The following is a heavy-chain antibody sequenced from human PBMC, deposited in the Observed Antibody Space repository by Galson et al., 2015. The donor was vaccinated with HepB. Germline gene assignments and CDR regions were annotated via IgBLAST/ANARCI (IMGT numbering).Heavy chain of an antibody. J-gene: IGHJ5*02. D-gene: IGHD6-13*01. V-gene: IGHV1-46*01. CDR2: INSSGGST. CDR1: GYTFTSYY. CDR3: ARDSPVEQQLVTSNWFDP. Sequence: SVKVSCKASGYTFTSYYMHWVRQAPGQGLEWMGIINSSGGSTSYAQKFQGRVTMTRDTSTSTVYMELSSLRSEDTAVYYCARDSPVEQQLVTSNWFDPWGQGTLVTVSS.